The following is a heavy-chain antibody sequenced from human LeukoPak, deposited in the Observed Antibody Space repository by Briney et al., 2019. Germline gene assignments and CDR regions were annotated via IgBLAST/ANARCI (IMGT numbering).Heavy chain of an antibody. J-gene: IGHJ4*02. CDR3: ARVRFYDTTGYSTSYYLDY. CDR1: GGPIIASY. D-gene: IGHD3-22*01. V-gene: IGHV4-59*01. Sequence: SETLSLTCAVSGGPIIASYWSWIRQPPGKGLEWIGYTHYSGTGNYNPSLKSRVTISIDTSKNRFSLRLTSVTAEDTAVYYCARVRFYDTTGYSTSYYLDYWGQGALVTVSS. CDR2: THYSGTG.